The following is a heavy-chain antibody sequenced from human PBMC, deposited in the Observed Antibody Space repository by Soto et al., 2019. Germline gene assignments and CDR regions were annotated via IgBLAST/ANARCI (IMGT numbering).Heavy chain of an antibody. J-gene: IGHJ4*02. V-gene: IGHV3-21*01. CDR3: ARWNNPYGDYALSDY. CDR1: GFTFSSYS. Sequence: PGGSLRLSCAASGFTFSSYSMNWVRQAPGKGLEWVSSISSSSSYIYYADSVKGRFTISRDNAKNSLYLQMNSLRAEDTAVYYCARWNNPYGDYALSDYWGQGTLVTVSS. CDR2: ISSSSSYI. D-gene: IGHD4-17*01.